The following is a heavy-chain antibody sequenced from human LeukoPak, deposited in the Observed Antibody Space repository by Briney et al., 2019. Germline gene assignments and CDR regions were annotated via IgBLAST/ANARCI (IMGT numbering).Heavy chain of an antibody. CDR3: ARVFPTQYYYDSSGYLDY. Sequence: GGSLRLSCAASGFTVSDNYMSWVRQAPGKGLEWVSVIYSGGSTSYADSVKGRFTISRDNSKNTLYLQMNSLRAEDTAVYYCARVFPTQYYYDSSGYLDYWGQGTLVTVSS. D-gene: IGHD3-22*01. J-gene: IGHJ4*02. CDR2: IYSGGST. V-gene: IGHV3-53*01. CDR1: GFTVSDNY.